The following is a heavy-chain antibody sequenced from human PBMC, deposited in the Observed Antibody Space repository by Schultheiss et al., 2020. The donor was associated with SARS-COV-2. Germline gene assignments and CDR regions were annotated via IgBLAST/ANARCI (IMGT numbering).Heavy chain of an antibody. V-gene: IGHV3-30-3*01. CDR3: AKQNLAVAISYYYYGLDV. J-gene: IGHJ6*02. CDR1: GFTFSSYA. Sequence: GESLKISCAASGFTFSSYAMHWVRQAPGKGLEWVAVISYDGSNKYYADSVKGRFTISRDNSKNTLYLQMNSLRAEDTAVYYCAKQNLAVAISYYYYGLDVWGQGTTVTVSS. CDR2: ISYDGSNK. D-gene: IGHD6-19*01.